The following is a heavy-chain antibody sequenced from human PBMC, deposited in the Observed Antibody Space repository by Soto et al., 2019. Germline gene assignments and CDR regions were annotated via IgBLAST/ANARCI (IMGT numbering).Heavy chain of an antibody. CDR1: GGSISSKSYS. CDR2: FYYSENT. D-gene: IGHD2-15*01. V-gene: IGHV4-39*01. J-gene: IGHJ6*02. Sequence: SETLSLTCSVSGGSISSKSYSWGWIRQPPGKGLEWIGIFYYSENTYYNPSLKSRVTISVDTSKNQFSLKLSSVTAADTAVYYCAKLAGYCSGNSCHGDYAMDVWGQGTTVT. CDR3: AKLAGYCSGNSCHGDYAMDV.